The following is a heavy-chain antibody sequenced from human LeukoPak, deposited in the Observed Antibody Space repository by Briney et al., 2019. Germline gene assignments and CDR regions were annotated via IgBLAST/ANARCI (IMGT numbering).Heavy chain of an antibody. Sequence: PGGSLRLSSAASGFTFSSYAMSWVRQAQGKGLEWVSAISGSGGSTYYADSVKGRFTISRDNSKNTLYLQMNSLRTEDTAVYYCAKEVSMTAGTTGDYWGQGTLVTVSS. CDR1: GFTFSSYA. J-gene: IGHJ4*02. V-gene: IGHV3-23*01. D-gene: IGHD1-7*01. CDR2: ISGSGGST. CDR3: AKEVSMTAGTTGDY.